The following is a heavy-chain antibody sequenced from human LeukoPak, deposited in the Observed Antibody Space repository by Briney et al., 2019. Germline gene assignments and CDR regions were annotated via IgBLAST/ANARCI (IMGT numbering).Heavy chain of an antibody. D-gene: IGHD3-22*01. CDR1: GLTFTSSA. CDR3: AAAHYYDSSGYPYYYYGMDV. V-gene: IGHV1-58*02. CDR2: IVVGSGNT. Sequence: SVKVSCKASGLTFTSSAMQWVRQARGQRLEWIGWIVVGSGNTNYAQKFQERVTITRDMSTSTAYMELSSLRSEDTAVYYCAAAHYYDSSGYPYYYYGMDVWGQGTTVTVSS. J-gene: IGHJ6*02.